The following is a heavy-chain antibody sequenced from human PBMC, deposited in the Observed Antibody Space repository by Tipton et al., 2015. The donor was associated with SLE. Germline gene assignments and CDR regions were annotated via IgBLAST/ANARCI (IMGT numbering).Heavy chain of an antibody. CDR3: ARGLVGGGGFDY. J-gene: IGHJ4*02. Sequence: LRLSCAVYGGSFSGYYWNWIRQPPGKGLEWIGEINHSGSTNYNPSLKSRVTISVDTSKNQFSLKLSSVTAADTAVYYCARGLVGGGGFDYWGQGTLVTVSS. CDR2: INHSGST. V-gene: IGHV4-34*01. CDR1: GGSFSGYY. D-gene: IGHD3-16*01.